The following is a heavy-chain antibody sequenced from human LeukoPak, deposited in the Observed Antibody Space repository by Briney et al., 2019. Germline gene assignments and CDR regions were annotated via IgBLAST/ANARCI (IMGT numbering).Heavy chain of an antibody. J-gene: IGHJ4*02. CDR2: ISWNSGSI. CDR3: AKDKSAGSSSWYSGNYFDY. CDR1: GFTFDDYA. Sequence: PGGSLRLSCAASGFTFDDYAMHWVRQAPGKGLEWVSGISWNSGSIGYADSVKGRFTISGDNAKNSLYLQMNSLRAEDTALYYCAKDKSAGSSSWYSGNYFDYWGQGTLVTVSS. V-gene: IGHV3-9*01. D-gene: IGHD6-13*01.